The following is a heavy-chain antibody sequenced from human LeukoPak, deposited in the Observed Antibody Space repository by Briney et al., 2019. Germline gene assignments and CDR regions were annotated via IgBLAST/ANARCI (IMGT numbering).Heavy chain of an antibody. Sequence: SETLSLTCTVSGGSISSYYWSWIRQPPGKGLEWIGYIYYSGSTYYNPSLKSRVTISVDTSKNQFSLKLSSVTAADTAVYYCARRMAGTGEFDYWGQGTLVTVSS. CDR3: ARRMAGTGEFDY. CDR1: GGSISSYY. D-gene: IGHD6-19*01. CDR2: IYYSGST. J-gene: IGHJ4*02. V-gene: IGHV4-59*04.